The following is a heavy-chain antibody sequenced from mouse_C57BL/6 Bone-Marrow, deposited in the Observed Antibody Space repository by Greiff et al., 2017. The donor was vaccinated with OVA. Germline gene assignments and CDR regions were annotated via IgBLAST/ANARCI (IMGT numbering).Heavy chain of an antibody. CDR2: IDPSDSET. Sequence: QVQLQQSGAELVRPGSSVKLSCKASGYTFTSYWMHWVKQRPIQGLEWIGNIDPSDSETHYNQKFKDKATLTVDKSSSTAYMQLSSLTSEDSAVYYCARADDYDVDWYFDVWGTGTTVTVSS. CDR1: GYTFTSYW. D-gene: IGHD2-4*01. V-gene: IGHV1-52*01. CDR3: ARADDYDVDWYFDV. J-gene: IGHJ1*03.